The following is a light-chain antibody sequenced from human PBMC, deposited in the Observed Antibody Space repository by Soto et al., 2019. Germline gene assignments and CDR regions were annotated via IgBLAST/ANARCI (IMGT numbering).Light chain of an antibody. V-gene: IGKV3-15*01. J-gene: IGKJ1*01. Sequence: EIVMTQSPATLSVSPGERATLSCTASQSIGSNLAWLHQKPGQAPRLLIYRASSRATFILARFSGSGSGTVFTLSISILQSEDFAVYFCQQYNNGPWTFGQGTKVEI. CDR2: RAS. CDR3: QQYNNGPWT. CDR1: QSIGSN.